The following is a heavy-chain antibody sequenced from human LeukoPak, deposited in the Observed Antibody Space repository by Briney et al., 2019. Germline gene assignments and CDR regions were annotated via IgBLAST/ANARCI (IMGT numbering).Heavy chain of an antibody. Sequence: GGSLRLSCAASGFTFSSYAMGWVRQAPGKGLEWVSAISGSGGSTYYADSVKGRFTISRDNSKNTLYLQMNSLRADNTAVYYCAKVVSAAGIDYWGQGTLVTVSS. CDR1: GFTFSSYA. D-gene: IGHD6-13*01. J-gene: IGHJ4*02. CDR3: AKVVSAAGIDY. CDR2: ISGSGGST. V-gene: IGHV3-23*01.